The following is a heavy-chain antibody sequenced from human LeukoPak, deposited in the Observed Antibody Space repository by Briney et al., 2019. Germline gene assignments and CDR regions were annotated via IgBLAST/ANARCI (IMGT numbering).Heavy chain of an antibody. CDR2: INPNSGGT. CDR1: GYTFTGYY. Sequence: GASVKVSCKASGYTFTGYYMHWVRQAPGQGLEWMGWINPNSGGTNYAQKFRGRVTMTRDTSISTAYMELSRLRSDDTAVYYCARDHGSGSYYNFDYWGQGTLVTVSS. CDR3: ARDHGSGSYYNFDY. D-gene: IGHD3-10*01. J-gene: IGHJ4*02. V-gene: IGHV1-2*02.